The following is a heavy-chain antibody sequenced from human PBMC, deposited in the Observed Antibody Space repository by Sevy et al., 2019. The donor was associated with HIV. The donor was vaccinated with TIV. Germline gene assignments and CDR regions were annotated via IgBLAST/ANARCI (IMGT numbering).Heavy chain of an antibody. CDR3: ARSETITMVFDY. J-gene: IGHJ4*02. Sequence: SETLSLTCTVSGGSISNYYWSWIRQPPGKGLEWLGYIYYSGSTKYNPSLKNRVTISLDTSKNQFFLNLSSVTAADTAVYYCARSETITMVFDYWGQGTLVTVSS. CDR2: IYYSGST. V-gene: IGHV4-59*01. D-gene: IGHD3-10*01. CDR1: GGSISNYY.